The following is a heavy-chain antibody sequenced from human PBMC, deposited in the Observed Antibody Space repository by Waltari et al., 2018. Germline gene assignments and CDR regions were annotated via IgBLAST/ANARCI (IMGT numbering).Heavy chain of an antibody. Sequence: QVQLQESGPGLVKPSETLSLTCPVSGGSISSYYWSWIRQPAGKGLEWIGRIYTSGSTNYNPSLKSRVTISVDKSKNQFSLKLSSVTAADAAVYYCARGSGYSSGWYSQDGDYFDYWGQGTLVTVSS. CDR3: ARGSGYSSGWYSQDGDYFDY. CDR2: IYTSGST. J-gene: IGHJ4*02. V-gene: IGHV4-4*07. CDR1: GGSISSYY. D-gene: IGHD6-19*01.